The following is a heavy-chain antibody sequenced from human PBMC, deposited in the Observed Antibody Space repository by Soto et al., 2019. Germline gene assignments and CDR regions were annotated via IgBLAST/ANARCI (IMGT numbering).Heavy chain of an antibody. CDR3: ARTSLIAAAGGVFDY. CDR2: ISSTTITK. D-gene: IGHD6-25*01. CDR1: GFTFSTYN. V-gene: IGHV3-48*02. Sequence: SLRLSCAASGFTFSTYNMNWVRQAPGKGLEWVSYISSTTITKYYADSVKGRFTISRDNAKNSLYLQMDSLRDEDTAIYYCARTSLIAAAGGVFDYWGRGTLVTVSS. J-gene: IGHJ4*02.